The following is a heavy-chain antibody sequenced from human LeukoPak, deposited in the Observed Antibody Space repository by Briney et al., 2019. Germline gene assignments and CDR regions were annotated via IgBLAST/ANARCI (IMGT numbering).Heavy chain of an antibody. CDR2: IYYSGST. CDR3: ARLEEYQLLY. Sequence: SETPSLTCTVSGGSISSYYWSWIRQPPGKGLEWIGYIYYSGSTNYNPSLKSRVTISVDTSKNQFSLKLSSVTAADTAVYYCARLEEYQLLYWGQGTLVTVSS. J-gene: IGHJ4*02. V-gene: IGHV4-59*08. CDR1: GGSISSYY. D-gene: IGHD2-2*01.